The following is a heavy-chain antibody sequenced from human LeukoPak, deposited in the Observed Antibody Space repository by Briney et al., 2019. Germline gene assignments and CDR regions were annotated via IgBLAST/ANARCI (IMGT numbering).Heavy chain of an antibody. Sequence: GGSLRLSCAASGFTFSSYAMSWIRQALGKELEWVSAISGSGGSTYYADSVKGRFTISRDNSKNTLYLQMNSLRAEDTAVYYCAKASIAAAGKDAFDIWGQGTMVTVSS. D-gene: IGHD6-13*01. CDR1: GFTFSSYA. V-gene: IGHV3-23*01. CDR2: ISGSGGST. J-gene: IGHJ3*02. CDR3: AKASIAAAGKDAFDI.